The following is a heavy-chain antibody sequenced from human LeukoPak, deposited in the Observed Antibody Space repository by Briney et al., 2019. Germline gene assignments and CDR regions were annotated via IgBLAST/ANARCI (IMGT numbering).Heavy chain of an antibody. D-gene: IGHD3-22*01. V-gene: IGHV4-4*07. Sequence: PSETLSLTCTVSGGYISTYCWNWIRQSAGKGLEWIGRIYASGSTNYNPSLNSRVTISVDKSKNQFSLKLSSVTAAGTAVYYCARGDYDTSGYYFFDSWGQGTLVTVSS. CDR2: IYASGST. J-gene: IGHJ4*02. CDR1: GGYISTYC. CDR3: ARGDYDTSGYYFFDS.